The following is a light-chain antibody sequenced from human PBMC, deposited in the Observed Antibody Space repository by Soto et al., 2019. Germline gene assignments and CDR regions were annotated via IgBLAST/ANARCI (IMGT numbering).Light chain of an antibody. J-gene: IGLJ1*01. CDR2: EVT. CDR1: SSDVGGYNF. V-gene: IGLV2-14*01. CDR3: GSYTSSSTYV. Sequence: QSVLTQPASVSGSLGQSITIPCTGTSSDVGGYNFVSWYQQHPGRAPKLMIYEVTNRPSGVSNRFSGSKSGSTASLTISGLQAKDEADYYCGSYTSSSTYVFGPGTKVTVL.